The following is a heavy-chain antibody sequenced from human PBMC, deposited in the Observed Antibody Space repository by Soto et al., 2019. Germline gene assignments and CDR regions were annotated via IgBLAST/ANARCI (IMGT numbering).Heavy chain of an antibody. V-gene: IGHV1-8*01. Sequence: QVQLRQSGAEIKRPGASVKVSCEASGYIFTTQDINWERQASGQGLEWLGCVNPSSGNTVYAQKFHGRVTMTRDTSINTAYMELSSLRSDDTAVYYCARASMYIWNDHWGQGTLVTVSS. CDR1: GYIFTTQD. J-gene: IGHJ5*02. CDR2: VNPSSGNT. CDR3: ARASMYIWNDH.